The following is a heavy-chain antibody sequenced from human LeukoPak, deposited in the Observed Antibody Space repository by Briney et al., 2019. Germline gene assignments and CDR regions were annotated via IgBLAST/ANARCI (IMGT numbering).Heavy chain of an antibody. Sequence: SSETLSLTCTVSGGSISSYYWSWIRQPPGKGLEWLGYIYYSGSTNYNPSLKSRVTISVDTSKNQFSLKLSSVTAADTAVYYCARARYSSSWYYFDYWGQGTLVTVSS. CDR3: ARARYSSSWYYFDY. J-gene: IGHJ4*02. D-gene: IGHD6-13*01. CDR1: GGSISSYY. CDR2: IYYSGST. V-gene: IGHV4-59*01.